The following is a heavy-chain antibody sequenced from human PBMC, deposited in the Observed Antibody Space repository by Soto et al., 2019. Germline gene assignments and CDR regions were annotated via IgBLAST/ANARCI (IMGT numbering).Heavy chain of an antibody. J-gene: IGHJ6*02. V-gene: IGHV3-21*01. D-gene: IGHD3-9*01. CDR2: ISSSSSYI. Sequence: PGGSLRLSCAASGFTFSSYSMNWVRQAPGKGLEWVSSISSSSSYIYYADSVKGRFTISRDNAKNSLYLQMNSLRAEDTAVYYCATDMERYDILTGYFYCYYGTDVWGQGTTVTVSS. CDR1: GFTFSSYS. CDR3: ATDMERYDILTGYFYCYYGTDV.